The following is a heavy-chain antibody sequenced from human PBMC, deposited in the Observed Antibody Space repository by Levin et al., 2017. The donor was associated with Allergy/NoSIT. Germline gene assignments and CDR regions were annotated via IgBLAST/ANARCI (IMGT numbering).Heavy chain of an antibody. J-gene: IGHJ3*02. Sequence: SETLSLTCTVSGVSVSTYYCTWIRQSPGKGLEWIGSAYNSGSTTYNPSLKSRITISMDTSKNHLSLQVTSMTAADTAVYHCAGAKQWLAYDMWGQGTLVTVSS. CDR1: GVSVSTYY. CDR2: AYNSGST. V-gene: IGHV4-59*08. CDR3: AGAKQWLAYDM. D-gene: IGHD6-19*01.